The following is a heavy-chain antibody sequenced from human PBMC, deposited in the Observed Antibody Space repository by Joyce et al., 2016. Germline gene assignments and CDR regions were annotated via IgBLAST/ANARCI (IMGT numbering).Heavy chain of an antibody. J-gene: IGHJ4*02. Sequence: EVQLLESGGGLVQPGGSLRLSCVASGFTFSRHTMNWVRQAPGKGLEWVSALTDRGDRTYYADSVKGRFTISRDNSKNTLYLQMNSLRADDTAVYYCAREGGNPFDYWGQGAVLTVSS. CDR2: LTDRGDRT. V-gene: IGHV3-23*01. CDR1: GFTFSRHT. D-gene: IGHD3-16*01. CDR3: AREGGNPFDY.